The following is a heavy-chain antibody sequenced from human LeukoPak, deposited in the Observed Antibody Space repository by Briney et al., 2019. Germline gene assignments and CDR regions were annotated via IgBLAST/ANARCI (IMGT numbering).Heavy chain of an antibody. J-gene: IGHJ6*03. CDR2: INPNSGGT. Sequence: ASVKVSCKASGYTFTGYYMHWVRQAPGQGLEWMGWINPNSGGTNYAQKFQGRVTMTRDTSISTAYMELSRLRSDDTAVYYCARRYCSSTSCLNYYMDVWGKGTTVTVSS. CDR3: ARRYCSSTSCLNYYMDV. D-gene: IGHD2-2*01. V-gene: IGHV1-2*02. CDR1: GYTFTGYY.